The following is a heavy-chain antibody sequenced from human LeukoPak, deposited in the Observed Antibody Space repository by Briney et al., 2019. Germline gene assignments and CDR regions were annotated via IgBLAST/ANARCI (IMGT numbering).Heavy chain of an antibody. CDR1: GGSFSRYT. D-gene: IGHD6-13*01. J-gene: IGHJ6*02. Sequence: SVKVSCKASGGSFSRYTINWVRQAPGQGLEWMGGINPVADIASYAQKFLGRVTITADKSTSTAYMELNSLRSEDTAVYYCARWGAAAGTEFYYYYYGMDVWGQGTTVTVSS. CDR3: ARWGAAAGTEFYYYYYGMDV. CDR2: INPVADIA. V-gene: IGHV1-69*10.